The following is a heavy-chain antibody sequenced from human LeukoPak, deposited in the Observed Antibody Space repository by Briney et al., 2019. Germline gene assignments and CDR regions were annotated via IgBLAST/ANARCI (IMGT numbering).Heavy chain of an antibody. V-gene: IGHV3-23*01. J-gene: IGHJ3*02. CDR3: ASSLVGATWRDAFDI. CDR2: ISGSGGST. D-gene: IGHD1-26*01. CDR1: GGSISSGGYY. Sequence: LSLTCTVSGGSISSGGYYWSWIRQPPGKGLEWVSAISGSGGSTYYADSVKGRFTISRDNSKNTLYLQMNSLRAEDTAVYYCASSLVGATWRDAFDIWGQGTMVTVSS.